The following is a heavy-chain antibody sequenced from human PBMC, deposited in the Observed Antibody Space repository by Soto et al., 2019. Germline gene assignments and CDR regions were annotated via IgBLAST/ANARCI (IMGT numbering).Heavy chain of an antibody. D-gene: IGHD2-2*01. Sequence: SETLSLTCTVSGGSISSGGYYWSWIRQHPGKGLEWIGYIYYSGSTYYNPSLKSRVTISVGTSKNQFSLKLSSVTAADTAVYYCARVAVGGYCSSTSCSYYYYGMDVWGQGTTVTVSS. CDR1: GGSISSGGYY. CDR3: ARVAVGGYCSSTSCSYYYYGMDV. J-gene: IGHJ6*02. V-gene: IGHV4-31*03. CDR2: IYYSGST.